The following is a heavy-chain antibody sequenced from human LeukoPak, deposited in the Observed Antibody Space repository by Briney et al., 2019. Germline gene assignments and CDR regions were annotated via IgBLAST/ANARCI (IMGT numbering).Heavy chain of an antibody. CDR2: IHYTGTT. CDR1: GASISSHY. V-gene: IGHV4-59*11. D-gene: IGHD4/OR15-4a*01. Sequence: SETLSLTCTVSGASISSHYWSWIRQPPGRGLEWIGYIHYTGTTSFDPSLKSRLTMSIDTSKSQFSLNLNSVTAADTAVYYCARVYDYGKFDFWGPGAPLTVSS. J-gene: IGHJ4*02. CDR3: ARVYDYGKFDF.